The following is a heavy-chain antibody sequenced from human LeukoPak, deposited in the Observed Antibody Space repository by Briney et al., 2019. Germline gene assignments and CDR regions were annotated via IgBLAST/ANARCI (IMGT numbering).Heavy chain of an antibody. J-gene: IGHJ6*03. V-gene: IGHV3-21*01. CDR3: ARGVVEQPPYYMDV. CDR2: ISSRRVYI. Sequence: GGSLRLSCATSGFSISEYSVNWVRQAPGKGLEWVSAISSRRVYIFYADSVKGRFTISRDDTKNSVTLQMNSLRAEDTAVYYCARGVVEQPPYYMDVWGEGTTVIVSS. CDR1: GFSISEYS. D-gene: IGHD2-21*01.